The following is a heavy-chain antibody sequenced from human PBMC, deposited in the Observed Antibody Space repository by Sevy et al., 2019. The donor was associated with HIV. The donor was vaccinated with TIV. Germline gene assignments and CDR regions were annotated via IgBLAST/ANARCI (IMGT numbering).Heavy chain of an antibody. Sequence: ASVKVSCKASGYTFTRYEINWVRQAPGQGLEWMGWMNPNSGDTGSVQKFQGRVTMTRNTSISTAYMELRSLRSDDTAVYYCARAIGTTVVTPVDYWGQGTLVTVSS. CDR1: GYTFTRYE. CDR2: MNPNSGDT. D-gene: IGHD3-10*01. V-gene: IGHV1-8*01. J-gene: IGHJ4*02. CDR3: ARAIGTTVVTPVDY.